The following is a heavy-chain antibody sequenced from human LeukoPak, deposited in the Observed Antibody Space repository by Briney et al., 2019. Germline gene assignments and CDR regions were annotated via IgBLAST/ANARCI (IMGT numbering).Heavy chain of an antibody. CDR1: GFTFNSYS. D-gene: IGHD2-2*01. Sequence: GGSLRLSCAASGFTFNSYSMNWVSQTPGKGLEWVSSISSSSGYINYADSVKGRFTVSRDNAKNSLYLQMNSLRAEDTAVYYCARDSGYCSSTGCYVHYFDYWGQGTLVTVSS. V-gene: IGHV3-21*01. CDR3: ARDSGYCSSTGCYVHYFDY. CDR2: ISSSSGYI. J-gene: IGHJ4*02.